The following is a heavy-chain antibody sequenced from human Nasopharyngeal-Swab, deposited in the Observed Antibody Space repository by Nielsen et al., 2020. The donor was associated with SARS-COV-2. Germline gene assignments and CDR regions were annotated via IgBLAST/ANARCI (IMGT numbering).Heavy chain of an antibody. J-gene: IGHJ6*02. V-gene: IGHV3-7*03. CDR2: IKQDGSEK. D-gene: IGHD6-13*01. CDR1: GFTFSSYW. CDR3: ARDYYSSSSSWYDYYYYGMDV. Sequence: GESLKISCAASGFTFSSYWMSWVRQAPGKGLEWVANIKQDGSEKYYVDSVKGRFTISRDNAKNSLYLQMNSLRAEDTAVYYCARDYYSSSSSWYDYYYYGMDVWGQGTMVTVSS.